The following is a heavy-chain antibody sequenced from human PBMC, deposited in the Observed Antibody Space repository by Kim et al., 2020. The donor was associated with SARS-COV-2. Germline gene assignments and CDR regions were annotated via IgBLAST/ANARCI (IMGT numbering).Heavy chain of an antibody. CDR2: VRSGGTT. CDR3: VTDIPGIGAGAFDY. V-gene: IGHV3-15*01. D-gene: IGHD2-21*01. J-gene: IGHJ4*02. Sequence: GGSLRLSCTSSGFTFRNAWMSWVRQAPGEGLEWVGRVRSGGTTEYAAPVKGRFVVSRDDSKDMVYLQMNSLKSEDTAVYYCVTDIPGIGAGAFDYWGQGTLVTVSS. CDR1: GFTFRNAW.